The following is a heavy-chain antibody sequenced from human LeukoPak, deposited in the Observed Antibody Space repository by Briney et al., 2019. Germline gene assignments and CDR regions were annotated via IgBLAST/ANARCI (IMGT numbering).Heavy chain of an antibody. Sequence: ASVKVSCKASAYTFTDYYVHWVRQAPGQGLEWMGWSHPGSGGAGYAPKFQGRVSMTGDASISTAHMQLTRLTFDDTAIYYCGVKRIRGNPFDYWGQGTLVTVSS. CDR2: SHPGSGGA. V-gene: IGHV1-2*02. D-gene: IGHD2/OR15-2a*01. J-gene: IGHJ4*02. CDR3: GVKRIRGNPFDY. CDR1: AYTFTDYY.